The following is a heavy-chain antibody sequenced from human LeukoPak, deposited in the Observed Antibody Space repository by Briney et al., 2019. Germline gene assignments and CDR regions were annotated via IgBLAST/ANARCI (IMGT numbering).Heavy chain of an antibody. J-gene: IGHJ3*02. CDR3: ASSGGSYSPDAFDI. V-gene: IGHV3-53*01. CDR2: IYSDGST. Sequence: GGSLRLSCAASGFTVSSNYMTWVRQAPGEGLEWLSVIYSDGSTYYADSVKGRFTILRDNSKNTLYLQMNSLRAEDTGVYYCASSGGSYSPDAFDIWGQGTMVTVSS. CDR1: GFTVSSNY. D-gene: IGHD1-26*01.